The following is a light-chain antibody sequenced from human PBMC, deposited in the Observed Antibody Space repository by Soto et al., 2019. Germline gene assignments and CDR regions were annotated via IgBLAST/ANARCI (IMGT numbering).Light chain of an antibody. J-gene: IGKJ4*01. CDR3: QQYNSYPLT. CDR1: QSISIW. Sequence: DIQMTQSPSTLSASVGDRVTITCRASQSISIWLAWYQQKPGKAPKVLIYKASNLESGVPSRFSGSGSGTEFTLTMSGLQPDDFATYYCQQYNSYPLTFGGGTKVEIK. V-gene: IGKV1-5*03. CDR2: KAS.